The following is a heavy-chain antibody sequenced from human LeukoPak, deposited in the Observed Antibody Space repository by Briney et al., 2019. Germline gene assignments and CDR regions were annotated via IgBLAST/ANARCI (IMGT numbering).Heavy chain of an antibody. Sequence: PSQTLSLTCAVSGGSISSGGYSWSWIRQPPGKGLEWNGYIYHSGSTYYNPSLKSRVTISVDRSKNQFSLKLSSVTATDTAVYYCARALSYGVTDYYYGMDVWGQGTTVTVSS. D-gene: IGHD4-17*01. CDR3: ARALSYGVTDYYYGMDV. CDR2: IYHSGST. V-gene: IGHV4-30-2*01. J-gene: IGHJ6*02. CDR1: GGSISSGGYS.